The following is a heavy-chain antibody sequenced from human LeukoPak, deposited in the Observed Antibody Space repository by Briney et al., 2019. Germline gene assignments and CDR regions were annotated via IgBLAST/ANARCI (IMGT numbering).Heavy chain of an antibody. CDR3: ARDGEAGTPGWFDP. J-gene: IGHJ5*02. CDR1: GGSISSYH. D-gene: IGHD6-19*01. V-gene: IGHV4-59*01. CDR2: IYYSGGT. Sequence: SETLSLTCTVSGGSISSYHWSWIRQPPGKGLEWIGYIYYSGGTNYNPSLKSRVTISVDTSKNQFSLKLSSVTAADTAVYYCARDGEAGTPGWFDPWGQGTLVTVSS.